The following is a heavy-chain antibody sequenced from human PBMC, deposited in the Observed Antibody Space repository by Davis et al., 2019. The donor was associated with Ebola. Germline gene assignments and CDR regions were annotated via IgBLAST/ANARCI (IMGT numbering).Heavy chain of an antibody. J-gene: IGHJ5*02. CDR1: GGSVSSGSYY. CDR3: ARVEYDFWSGYYTDNWFDP. CDR2: IYYSGST. V-gene: IGHV4-61*01. Sequence: SETLSLTCTVSGGSVSSGSYYWSWIRQPPGKGLEWIGYIYYSGSTNYNPSLKSRVTISVDTSKNQFSLKLSSVTAADTAVYYCARVEYDFWSGYYTDNWFDPWGQGTLVTVSS. D-gene: IGHD3-3*01.